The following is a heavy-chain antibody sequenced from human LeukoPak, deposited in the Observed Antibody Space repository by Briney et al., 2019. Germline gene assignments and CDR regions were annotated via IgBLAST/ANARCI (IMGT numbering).Heavy chain of an antibody. Sequence: GGSLRLSCAASGFTFSSYSMNWVRQAPGKGLEWVSYISSSSSTIYYADSVKGRFTISRDNAKNSLHLQMNSLRAEDTAVYYCAREERWSSWYARPFIRAFDYWGQGTPVTVSS. D-gene: IGHD6-13*01. J-gene: IGHJ4*02. CDR1: GFTFSSYS. CDR3: AREERWSSWYARPFIRAFDY. V-gene: IGHV3-48*01. CDR2: ISSSSSTI.